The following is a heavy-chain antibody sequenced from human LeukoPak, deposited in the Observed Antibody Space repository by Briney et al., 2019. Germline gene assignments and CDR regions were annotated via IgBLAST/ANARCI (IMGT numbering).Heavy chain of an antibody. D-gene: IGHD3-10*01. CDR1: GFTFSSYA. CDR2: ISGSGGST. Sequence: GGSLRLSCAASGFTFSSYAMSWVRQAPGKGLEWVSAISGSGGSTYYADSVKGRFTISRDNSKNTLYLQMNSLGAEDTAVYYCAKGTGVRGVITHYYYYGMDVWGQGTTVTVSS. CDR3: AKGTGVRGVITHYYYYGMDV. J-gene: IGHJ6*02. V-gene: IGHV3-23*01.